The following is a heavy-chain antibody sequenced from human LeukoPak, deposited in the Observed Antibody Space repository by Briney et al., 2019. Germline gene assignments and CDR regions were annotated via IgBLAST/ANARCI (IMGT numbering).Heavy chain of an antibody. CDR2: IYPGDFRT. Sequence: GESLKISCKASGDSFSDNWIGWVRHMPGKGLEWMGVIYPGDFRTRYSPSFQGQVTISVDKSINTTYLQWSSLKASDTAIYYCACRRFYGPWSDPWGQGTLVTVSS. CDR3: ACRRFYGPWSDP. CDR1: GDSFSDNW. J-gene: IGHJ5*02. V-gene: IGHV5-51*01. D-gene: IGHD1-14*01.